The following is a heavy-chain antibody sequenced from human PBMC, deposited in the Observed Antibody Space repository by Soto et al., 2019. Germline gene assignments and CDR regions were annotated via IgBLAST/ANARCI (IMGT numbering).Heavy chain of an antibody. Sequence: GASVKVSCKASGYTFTSYAMHWVRQAPGQRLEWTGWINAGNGNTKYSQKFQGRVTITRDTSASTAYMELSSLRSEDTAVYYCARDLKQQLVLVGYYYYYGMDVWGQGTTVTVSS. CDR1: GYTFTSYA. J-gene: IGHJ6*02. CDR2: INAGNGNT. D-gene: IGHD6-13*01. V-gene: IGHV1-3*01. CDR3: ARDLKQQLVLVGYYYYYGMDV.